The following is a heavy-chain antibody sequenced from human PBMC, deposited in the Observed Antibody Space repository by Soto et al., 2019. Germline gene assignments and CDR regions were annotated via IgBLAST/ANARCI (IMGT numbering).Heavy chain of an antibody. D-gene: IGHD3-3*01. CDR3: AKSGFTIFGVEDAFDI. V-gene: IGHV3-23*01. J-gene: IGHJ3*02. CDR1: GFTFSSYA. Sequence: EVQLLESGGGLVQPGGSLRLSCAASGFTFSSYAMSWVRQAPGKGLEWVSAISGSGGSTYYADSVKGRFTISRDNSKNTLYLQMNSLRAEDTAVYYCAKSGFTIFGVEDAFDICGQGTMVTVSS. CDR2: ISGSGGST.